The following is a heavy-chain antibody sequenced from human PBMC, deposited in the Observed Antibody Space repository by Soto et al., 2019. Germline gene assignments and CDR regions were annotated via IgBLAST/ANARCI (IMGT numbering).Heavy chain of an antibody. CDR1: GYSFTSYW. CDR3: AQSPRLTEAFDI. CDR2: IYPGDSDT. Sequence: GESLKISCKFSGYSFTSYWIGWVRQMPGKGLEWMGIIYPGDSDTRYSPSFQGHVTISADKSFTTAYLQWSSLKASDTAMYYCAQSPRLTEAFDIWGQGTMVTVSS. J-gene: IGHJ3*02. V-gene: IGHV5-51*01.